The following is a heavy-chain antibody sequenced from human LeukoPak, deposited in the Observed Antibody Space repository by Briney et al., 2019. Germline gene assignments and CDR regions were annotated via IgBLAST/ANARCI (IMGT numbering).Heavy chain of an antibody. CDR3: ARQTGSGLFILP. D-gene: IGHD3/OR15-3a*01. V-gene: IGHV4-39*01. J-gene: IGHJ4*02. CDR1: GVSISSSNSY. Sequence: SETLSLTCTVSGVSISSSNSYWGWLRQPPGKGLEWIGSIYYSGNTYYNASLKSQVSISIDTSKNQFSLRLTSVTAADTAVYYCARQTGSGLFILPGGEGTLVTVSS. CDR2: IYYSGNT.